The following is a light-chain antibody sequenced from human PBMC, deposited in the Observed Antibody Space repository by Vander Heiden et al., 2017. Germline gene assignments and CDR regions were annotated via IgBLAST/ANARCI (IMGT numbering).Light chain of an antibody. V-gene: IGKV3-20*01. Sequence: IESPHSPATLSLSRGARATLSCRASRSVTNNFLAWYQQKTRQAASILIYGASNRATGIPDRFSGSGSGTDFTLTISRLEPEDVAVYYCQQYGSSPYTFGQGTKLEIK. CDR3: QQYGSSPYT. J-gene: IGKJ2*01. CDR1: RSVTNNF. CDR2: GAS.